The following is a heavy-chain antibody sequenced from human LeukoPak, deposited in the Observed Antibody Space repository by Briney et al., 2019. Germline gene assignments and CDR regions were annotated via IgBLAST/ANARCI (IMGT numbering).Heavy chain of an antibody. CDR3: ATDEGRVAVAGTTLDYYYYGMDV. V-gene: IGHV1-24*01. D-gene: IGHD6-19*01. Sequence: ASVKVSCKVSGYTLTELSTHWVRQAPGKGLEWMGGFDPEDGETIYAQKFQGRVTMTEDTSTDTAYMELSSLRSEDTAVYYCATDEGRVAVAGTTLDYYYYGMDVWGQGTTVTVSS. J-gene: IGHJ6*02. CDR2: FDPEDGET. CDR1: GYTLTELS.